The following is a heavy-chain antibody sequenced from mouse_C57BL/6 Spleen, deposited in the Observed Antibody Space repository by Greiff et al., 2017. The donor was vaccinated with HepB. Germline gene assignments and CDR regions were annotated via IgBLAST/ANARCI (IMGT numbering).Heavy chain of an antibody. D-gene: IGHD2-12*01. J-gene: IGHJ2*01. CDR3: ARYDQIFYY. V-gene: IGHV1-55*01. CDR1: GYTFTSYW. Sequence: QVQLQQPGAELVKPGASVKMSCKASGYTFTSYWITWVKQRPGQGLEWIGDIYPGSGTTNYNEKFKSKATLTVDTTSSTAYMQLSSLTAEDYAVYYCARYDQIFYYWGQGTTLTVSS. CDR2: IYPGSGTT.